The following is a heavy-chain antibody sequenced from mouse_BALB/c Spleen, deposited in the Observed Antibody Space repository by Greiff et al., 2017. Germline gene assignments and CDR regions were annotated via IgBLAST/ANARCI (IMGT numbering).Heavy chain of an antibody. Sequence: EVKLMESGGGLVQPGGSRKLSCAASGFTFSSFGMHWVRQAPEKGLEWVAYISSGSSTIYYADTVTGRFTISRDNPKNTLFLQMTSLRSEDTAMYYCARYDYDDYYAMDYWGQGTSVTVSS. CDR2: ISSGSSTI. J-gene: IGHJ4*01. CDR1: GFTFSSFG. CDR3: ARYDYDDYYAMDY. D-gene: IGHD2-4*01. V-gene: IGHV5-17*02.